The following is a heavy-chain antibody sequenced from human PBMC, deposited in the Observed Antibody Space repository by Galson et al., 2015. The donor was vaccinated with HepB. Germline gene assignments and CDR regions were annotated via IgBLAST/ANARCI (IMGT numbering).Heavy chain of an antibody. D-gene: IGHD6-13*01. CDR3: ARKSIAAAGTFDY. J-gene: IGHJ4*02. CDR1: GYTFTSYA. V-gene: IGHV1-3*01. Sequence: SVKVSCKASGYTFTSYAMHWVRQAPGQRLEWMGWINAGNGNTKYSQKFQGRVTITRDTSASTAYMELSSLRSEDTAVYYCARKSIAAAGTFDYWGQGTLVTVSS. CDR2: INAGNGNT.